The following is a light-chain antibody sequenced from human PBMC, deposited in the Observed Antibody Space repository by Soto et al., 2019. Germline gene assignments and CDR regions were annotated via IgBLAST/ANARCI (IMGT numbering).Light chain of an antibody. CDR2: KAS. V-gene: IGKV1-5*03. Sequence: DIQMTQSPSTLSGSVGDGVTIXXXASQTISSWLAWYQQKPGKAPKLLIYKASTLKSGVPSRFSGSGSGTEFTLTISSLQPDDFATYYCQHYNSYSEAFGQGTKVDVK. CDR1: QTISSW. CDR3: QHYNSYSEA. J-gene: IGKJ1*01.